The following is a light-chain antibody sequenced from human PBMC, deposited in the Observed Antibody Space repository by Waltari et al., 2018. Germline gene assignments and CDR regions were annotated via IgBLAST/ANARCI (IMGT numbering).Light chain of an antibody. CDR3: QQYGSSVLYT. J-gene: IGKJ2*01. Sequence: VLTESPGTLSFSPGERANLSFGASTSLTNRYLACYQKKPGPAPRLLIYGASRRADGIPDRFSCSGLGTEFTVTISRLEPEDFAVYYCQQYGSSVLYTFGQGTKLEIK. CDR2: GAS. V-gene: IGKV3-20*01. CDR1: TSLTNRY.